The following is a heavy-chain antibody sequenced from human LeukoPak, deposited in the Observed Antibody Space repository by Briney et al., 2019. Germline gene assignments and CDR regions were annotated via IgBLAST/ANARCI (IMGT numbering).Heavy chain of an antibody. D-gene: IGHD2-2*01. Sequence: PGGSLRLSCAASGFTFSSYVMSWVRQAPGKGLGWVSGISGSGDSTYYADSVKGRFTISRDNSKNTLYLQMNSLRAEDTAVYYCARVAYCSSTSCTPWSWFDPWGQGTLVTVSS. CDR1: GFTFSSYV. CDR3: ARVAYCSSTSCTPWSWFDP. J-gene: IGHJ5*02. CDR2: ISGSGDST. V-gene: IGHV3-23*01.